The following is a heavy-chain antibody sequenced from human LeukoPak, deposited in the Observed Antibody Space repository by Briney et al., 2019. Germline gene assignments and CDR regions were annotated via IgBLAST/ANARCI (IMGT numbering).Heavy chain of an antibody. CDR1: GFTFSSHW. CDR3: AREPIYYYYMDV. J-gene: IGHJ6*03. CDR2: IKEDGSEK. V-gene: IGHV3-7*01. Sequence: GGSLRLSCAASGFTFSSHWMNWVRQAPGKGLEWVANIKEDGSEKDYVDSVKGRFTISRDNAKNSLYLQMDSLRAEDTAVYYCAREPIYYYYMDVWGKGTTVTVSS.